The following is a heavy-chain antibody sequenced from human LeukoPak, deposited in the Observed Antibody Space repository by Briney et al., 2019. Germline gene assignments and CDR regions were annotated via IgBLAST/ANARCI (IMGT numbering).Heavy chain of an antibody. Sequence: GGSLRLSCAASGFTFSSYGMHWVRQAPGKGLEWVAFIRYDGSNKYYADSVKGRFTISRDNSKNTLYLQMNSLRAEDTAVYYCAKRAGVGALHYYYYYMDVWGKGTTVTVSS. D-gene: IGHD1-26*01. CDR3: AKRAGVGALHYYYYYMDV. CDR1: GFTFSSYG. CDR2: IRYDGSNK. J-gene: IGHJ6*03. V-gene: IGHV3-30*02.